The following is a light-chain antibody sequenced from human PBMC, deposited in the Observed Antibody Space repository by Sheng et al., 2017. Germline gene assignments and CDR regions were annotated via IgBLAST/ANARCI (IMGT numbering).Light chain of an antibody. J-gene: IGKJ1*01. CDR2: GTS. CDR1: QTVSSSF. Sequence: EIVLTQSPATLSLSPGERATLSCRASQTVSSSFFAWYQQKPGQAPRLLIYGTSNRAIGIPDRFSGSESGADFTLTISRLEPEDFAVYFCQHYASGWTFGQGTKVEIK. V-gene: IGKV3-20*01. CDR3: QHYASGWT.